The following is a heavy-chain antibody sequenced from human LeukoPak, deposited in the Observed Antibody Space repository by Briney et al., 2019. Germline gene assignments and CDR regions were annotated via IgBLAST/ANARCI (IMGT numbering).Heavy chain of an antibody. CDR2: IYTTGRT. Sequence: SETLSLTCTVSSGSINSYFWGWVRQPPGKGLEWIGRIYTTGRTHCNPSLKSRLTMSVDTSTNQFSLNLRSMTAADTAVYYCGRQGYTASHYFLDFWSQGPLVAVS. J-gene: IGHJ4*02. CDR3: GRQGYTASHYFLDF. V-gene: IGHV4-4*07. D-gene: IGHD1-26*01. CDR1: SGSINSYF.